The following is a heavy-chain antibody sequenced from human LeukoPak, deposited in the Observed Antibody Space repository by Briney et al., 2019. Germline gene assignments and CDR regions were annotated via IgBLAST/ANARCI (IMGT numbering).Heavy chain of an antibody. D-gene: IGHD6-13*01. Sequence: TGGSLRLSCAASGFTFSSYSMNWVRQAPGKGLEWVSYISSSSSTIYYADSVKGRFTISRDNAKSSLYLQMNSLRDEDTAVYYCARDHYEGGSSSWSPYYFDYWGQGTLVTVSS. V-gene: IGHV3-48*02. J-gene: IGHJ4*02. CDR2: ISSSSSTI. CDR3: ARDHYEGGSSSWSPYYFDY. CDR1: GFTFSSYS.